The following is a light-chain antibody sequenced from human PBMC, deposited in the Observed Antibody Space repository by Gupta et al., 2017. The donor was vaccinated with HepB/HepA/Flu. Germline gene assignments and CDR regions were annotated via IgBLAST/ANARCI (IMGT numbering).Light chain of an antibody. V-gene: IGLV2-11*01. J-gene: IGLJ3*02. CDR1: SSDVGGYNY. Sequence: QSALTQPRSVSGSPGQSVTISCTGTSSDVGGYNYVSWYPHHAGRTHNVMIYDDSRRAAGVPDRFSGSKSGNTASPTITGLQAEDEADYYCCSYASSISWVFGGGTMLTVL. CDR3: CSYASSISWV. CDR2: DDS.